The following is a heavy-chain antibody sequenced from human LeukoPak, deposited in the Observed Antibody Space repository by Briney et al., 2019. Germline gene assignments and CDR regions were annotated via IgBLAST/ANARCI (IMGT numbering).Heavy chain of an antibody. CDR1: GGSISSSGFY. D-gene: IGHD3-10*01. Sequence: SETLSLTCTVSGGSISSSGFYWGWIRQPPGKGLEWIGSIHYSGNTYYNPSLKSRVTISVDTSKNQFSLKLSSVTAADTAVYYCARVYPQYYYGSGSSREGGYFDYWGQGTLVTVSS. J-gene: IGHJ4*02. CDR2: IHYSGNT. CDR3: ARVYPQYYYGSGSSREGGYFDY. V-gene: IGHV4-39*07.